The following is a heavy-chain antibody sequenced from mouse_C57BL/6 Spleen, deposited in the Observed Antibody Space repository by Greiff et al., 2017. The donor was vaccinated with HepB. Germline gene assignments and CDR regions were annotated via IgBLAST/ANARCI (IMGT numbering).Heavy chain of an antibody. D-gene: IGHD2-14*01. J-gene: IGHJ2*01. CDR3: VRYSLDY. CDR1: GYTFTSYT. CDR2: INPSSGYT. V-gene: IGHV1-4*01. Sequence: VQLQQSGAELARPGASVTMSCKASGYTFTSYTMHWVKQRPGQGLEWIGYINPSSGYTKYNQKFKDKATLTADKSSSTAYMQLRSLTSEDSAVYYCVRYSLDYWGQGTTLTVAS.